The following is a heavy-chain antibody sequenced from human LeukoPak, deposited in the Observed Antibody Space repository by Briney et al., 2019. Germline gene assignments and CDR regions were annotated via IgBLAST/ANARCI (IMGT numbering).Heavy chain of an antibody. J-gene: IGHJ6*02. Sequence: GASVKVSCKASGYTFTGYYMHWVRQAPGQGLEWMGWINPNSGGTNYAQKFQGRVTMTRDTSISTAYMELSRLRSDDTAVYYCARDAYHYDSSGYYYNYYGMDVWGQGTTVTVSS. CDR3: ARDAYHYDSSGYYYNYYGMDV. CDR1: GYTFTGYY. CDR2: INPNSGGT. D-gene: IGHD3-22*01. V-gene: IGHV1-2*02.